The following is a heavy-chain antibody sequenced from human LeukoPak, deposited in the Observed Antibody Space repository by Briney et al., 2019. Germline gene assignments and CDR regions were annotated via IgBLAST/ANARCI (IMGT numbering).Heavy chain of an antibody. CDR2: IYYSGST. V-gene: IGHV4-39*01. CDR1: GGSISSSSYY. J-gene: IGHJ4*02. Sequence: SETLSLTCTVSGGSISSSSYYWGWIRQPPGKGLEWIGRIYYSGSTYYHPSLKSRVTISVDTTKNQFSLKLSSVTAADTAVYYCARPYQSRHFYLWGQGTLVTVSS. CDR3: ARPYQSRHFYL.